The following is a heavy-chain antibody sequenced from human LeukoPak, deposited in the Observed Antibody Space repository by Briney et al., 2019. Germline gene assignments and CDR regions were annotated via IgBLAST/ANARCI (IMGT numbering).Heavy chain of an antibody. D-gene: IGHD4-11*01. Sequence: PGGSLRLSCAASGFTFSSYSMSWVRQAPGKGLEWVGRIKNKADGGTAGYAAPVKGRFTISRDDSKNTVYLQMNSLEAEDTAMYYCTTEGLPGSFDYWGQGTLVTVSS. V-gene: IGHV3-15*01. CDR2: IKNKADGGTA. J-gene: IGHJ4*02. CDR3: TTEGLPGSFDY. CDR1: GFTFSSYS.